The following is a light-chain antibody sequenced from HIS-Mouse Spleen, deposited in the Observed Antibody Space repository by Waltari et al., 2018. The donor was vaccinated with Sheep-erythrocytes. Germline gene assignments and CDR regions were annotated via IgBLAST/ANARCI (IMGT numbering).Light chain of an antibody. CDR2: EGS. J-gene: IGLJ3*02. V-gene: IGLV2-23*01. Sequence: QSALTQPASVSGSPGQSITISCTGTSSDVGSYNLVSWYQQHPGKAPKLMIYEGSNGPLGVSNRFSGSKSGNTASLTISGLQAEDEADYYCCSYAGSSTPWVFGGGTKLTVL. CDR1: SSDVGSYNL. CDR3: CSYAGSSTPWV.